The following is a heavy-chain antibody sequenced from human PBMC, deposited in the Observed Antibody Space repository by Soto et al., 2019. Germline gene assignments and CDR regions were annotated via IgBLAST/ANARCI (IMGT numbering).Heavy chain of an antibody. Sequence: QPVGSLRLSCAASGFTFSGYSVNWVRQAPGKGLEWVSYISSGSKTIYYAESVKGRFTVSRDNARNSQYLQMNSLRDEDTAVYYCAREDILGVRSFDYWGQGTLVTVSS. CDR3: AREDILGVRSFDY. V-gene: IGHV3-48*02. J-gene: IGHJ4*02. D-gene: IGHD3-9*01. CDR2: ISSGSKTI. CDR1: GFTFSGYS.